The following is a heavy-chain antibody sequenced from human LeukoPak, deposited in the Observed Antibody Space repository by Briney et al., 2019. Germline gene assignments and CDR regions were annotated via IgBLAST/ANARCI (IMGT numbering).Heavy chain of an antibody. J-gene: IGHJ4*02. CDR2: ISGSGGST. D-gene: IGHD2-2*01. Sequence: PGGSLRLSCAASGFTFSSYAMSWVRQAPGKGLEWVSGISGSGGSTYYADSVKGRFTISRDNSKNTLYLQMNSLRAEDTAVYYCAKDVYLYCSSTSCYMTNWGQGTLVTVSS. CDR3: AKDVYLYCSSTSCYMTN. V-gene: IGHV3-23*01. CDR1: GFTFSSYA.